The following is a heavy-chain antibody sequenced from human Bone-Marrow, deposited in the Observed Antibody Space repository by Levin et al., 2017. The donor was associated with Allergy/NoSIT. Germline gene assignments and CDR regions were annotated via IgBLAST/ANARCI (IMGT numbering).Heavy chain of an antibody. Sequence: SETLSLTCTVSGGSINNYYWSWIRQSAGKGLEWIGRIYSSGSTNYNPSLKSRVTLSVDTATKQFSLRLRSVTAAATAISYFSRAGTFRGSYGTDYWGQGTLVTVSS. D-gene: IGHD1-26*01. V-gene: IGHV4-4*07. J-gene: IGHJ4*02. CDR1: GGSINNYY. CDR2: IYSSGST. CDR3: SRAGTFRGSYGTDY.